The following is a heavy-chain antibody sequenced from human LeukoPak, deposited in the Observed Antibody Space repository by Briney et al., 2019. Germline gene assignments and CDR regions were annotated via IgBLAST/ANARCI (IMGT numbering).Heavy chain of an antibody. Sequence: SETLSLTCAVYGGSFSGYYWSWIRQPPGKVLEWIGEINHSGSTNYNPSLKSRVTISVDTSKNQFSLKLSSVPAADTAVYYCARVPYYDFWSGYSPWFDPWGQGTLATVSS. J-gene: IGHJ5*02. D-gene: IGHD3-3*01. CDR1: GGSFSGYY. CDR3: ARVPYYDFWSGYSPWFDP. V-gene: IGHV4-34*01. CDR2: INHSGST.